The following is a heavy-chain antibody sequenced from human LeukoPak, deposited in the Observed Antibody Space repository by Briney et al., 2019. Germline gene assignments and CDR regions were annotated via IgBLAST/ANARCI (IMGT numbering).Heavy chain of an antibody. CDR1: GFTFSTYG. CDR3: AKSTSSFDY. J-gene: IGHJ4*02. Sequence: PGGSLRLSCATSGFTFSTYGMSWVRQAPGKGLEWVSSISGSSVSTYYGDSVKGRLTISRDNSKNTLYLQMNSLRAEDTAVYYCAKSTSSFDYWGQGILVTVSS. CDR2: ISGSSVST. V-gene: IGHV3-23*01. D-gene: IGHD6-19*01.